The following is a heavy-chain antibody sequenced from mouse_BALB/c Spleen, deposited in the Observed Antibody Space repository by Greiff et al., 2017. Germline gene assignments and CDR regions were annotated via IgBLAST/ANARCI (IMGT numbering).Heavy chain of an antibody. Sequence: VQLQQSGPELVKPGASVKISCKASGYTFTDYNMHWVKQSHGKSLEWIGYIYPYNGGTGYNQKFKSKATLTVDNSSSTAYMELRSLTSEDSAVYYCARCYDYDVDYAMDYWGQGTSVTVSS. CDR3: ARCYDYDVDYAMDY. V-gene: IGHV1S29*02. J-gene: IGHJ4*01. D-gene: IGHD2-4*01. CDR2: IYPYNGGT. CDR1: GYTFTDYN.